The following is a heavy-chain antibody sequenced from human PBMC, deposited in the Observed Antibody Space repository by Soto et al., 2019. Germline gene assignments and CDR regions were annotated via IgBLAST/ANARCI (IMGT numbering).Heavy chain of an antibody. D-gene: IGHD2-15*01. CDR2: IYPTGTT. J-gene: IGHJ6*02. Sequence: TLSLTCTVSGGSISSGGYSWSWIRQTPGKGLEWIGYIYPTGTTYYNPSLKNRATLSIDTSQNQFSLQLTSVTAADTAVYYCARRVVAALYYYYYYGMDVWGQGTTVTVSS. V-gene: IGHV4-30-2*01. CDR3: ARRVVAALYYYYYYGMDV. CDR1: GGSISSGGYS.